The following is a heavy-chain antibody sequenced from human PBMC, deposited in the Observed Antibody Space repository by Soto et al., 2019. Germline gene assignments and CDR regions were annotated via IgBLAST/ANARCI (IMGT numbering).Heavy chain of an antibody. J-gene: IGHJ6*02. CDR1: GGTFSSYA. CDR3: ARGGYSGYDDNYYYGMDV. Sequence: GASVKVSCKASGGTFSSYAIGWVRQAPGQGLEWMGGIIPIFGTANYAQKFQGRVTITADESTSTAYMELSSLRSEDTAVYYCARGGYSGYDDNYYYGMDVWGQGTTVTVSS. D-gene: IGHD5-12*01. V-gene: IGHV1-69*13. CDR2: IIPIFGTA.